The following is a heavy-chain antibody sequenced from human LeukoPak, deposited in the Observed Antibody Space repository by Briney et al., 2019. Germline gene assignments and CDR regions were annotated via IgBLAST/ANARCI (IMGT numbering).Heavy chain of an antibody. Sequence: PSETLSLTCTVSGGSISSYYWSWIRQPAGKGLEWIGRIYTSGSTNYNPSLKSRVTMSGDRSKNQFSLKLSSVTAADTAVYYCARVARRYYGSGSPDWYFDLWGRGALVTVSS. CDR2: IYTSGST. CDR3: ARVARRYYGSGSPDWYFDL. D-gene: IGHD3-10*01. V-gene: IGHV4-4*07. CDR1: GGSISSYY. J-gene: IGHJ2*01.